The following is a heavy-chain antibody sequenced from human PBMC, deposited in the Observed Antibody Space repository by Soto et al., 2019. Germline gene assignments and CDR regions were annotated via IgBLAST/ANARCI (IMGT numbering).Heavy chain of an antibody. CDR2: INAGNGNR. V-gene: IGHV1-3*01. D-gene: IGHD5-18*01. J-gene: IGHJ4*02. Sequence: ASVKVSCKASGYTFTNYAMHWVRQAPGQRLEWMGWINAGNGNRKYSQKFQGRVTITRDTSASTAYMELSSLRSEDTAVYYCARDPGYSYGNNWGQGTLVTVSS. CDR1: GYTFTNYA. CDR3: ARDPGYSYGNN.